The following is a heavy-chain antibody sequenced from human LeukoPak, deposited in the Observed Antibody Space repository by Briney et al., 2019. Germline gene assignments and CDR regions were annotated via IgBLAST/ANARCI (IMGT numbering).Heavy chain of an antibody. CDR2: ISYDGSDK. V-gene: IGHV3-30*04. Sequence: GRSLRLSCAASGFSFSSYAIHWVRQAPGKGLEWVAVISYDGSDKYYAHSVKGRFTISRDTSKNTLYLQMNSLKTEDTAVYYCAREAKLGYCSGGSCYPQGGNYYYYYGMDVWGQGTTVTVSS. J-gene: IGHJ6*02. CDR3: AREAKLGYCSGGSCYPQGGNYYYYYGMDV. D-gene: IGHD2-15*01. CDR1: GFSFSSYA.